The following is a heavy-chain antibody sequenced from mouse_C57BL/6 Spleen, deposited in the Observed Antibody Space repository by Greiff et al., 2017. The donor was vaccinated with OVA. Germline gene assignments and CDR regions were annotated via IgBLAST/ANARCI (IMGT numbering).Heavy chain of an antibody. Sequence: QVQLQQSGAELVKPGASVKISCKASGYAFSSYWMNWVKQRPGKGLECIGQIYPGDGDTNYNGKFKGKATLTADKSSSTAYMQLSSLTSEDSAVYFCARDDYSKGTWFAYWGQGTLVTVSA. CDR1: GYAFSSYW. CDR3: ARDDYSKGTWFAY. D-gene: IGHD2-5*01. J-gene: IGHJ3*01. V-gene: IGHV1-80*01. CDR2: IYPGDGDT.